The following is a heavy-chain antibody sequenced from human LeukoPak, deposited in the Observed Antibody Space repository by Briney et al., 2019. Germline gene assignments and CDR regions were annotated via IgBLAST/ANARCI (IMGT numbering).Heavy chain of an antibody. Sequence: ASVKVSCKASGYTFTSYGISWVRQAPGQGLEWMGWISAYNGNTNYAQKLQGRVTMTTDTSTSTVYMELRSLRSDDTAVYYCASSTTVTEYYYYGMDVWGQGTTVTVSS. CDR1: GYTFTSYG. CDR2: ISAYNGNT. D-gene: IGHD4-17*01. V-gene: IGHV1-18*01. J-gene: IGHJ6*02. CDR3: ASSTTVTEYYYYGMDV.